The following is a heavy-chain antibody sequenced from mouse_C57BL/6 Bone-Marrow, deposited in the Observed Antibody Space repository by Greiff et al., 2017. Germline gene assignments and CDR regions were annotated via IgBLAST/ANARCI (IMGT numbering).Heavy chain of an antibody. D-gene: IGHD1-1*01. V-gene: IGHV1-63*01. CDR3: ARWGGVVAKYFDV. CDR2: IYPGGGYT. Sequence: QVQLQQSGAELVRPGTSVKMSCKASGYTFTNYWISWAKQRPGHGLEWIGDIYPGGGYTNYNEKFKGKATLTADKSSSTAYMQFSSLTSEDSAIYYCARWGGVVAKYFDVWGTGTTVTVSS. CDR1: GYTFTNYW. J-gene: IGHJ1*03.